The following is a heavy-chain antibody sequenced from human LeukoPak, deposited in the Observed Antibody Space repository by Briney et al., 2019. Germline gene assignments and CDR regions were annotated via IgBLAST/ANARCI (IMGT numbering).Heavy chain of an antibody. V-gene: IGHV4-34*01. CDR1: GGSFSGYY. CDR3: ARGPPRYGSGSYGFDY. J-gene: IGHJ4*02. D-gene: IGHD3-10*01. Sequence: SETLSLTCAAYGGSFSGYYWSWIRQPPGKGLEWXXXINHSGSTNYNPSLKSRVTISVDTSKNQFSLKLSSVTAADTAVYYCARGPPRYGSGSYGFDYWGQGTLVTVSS. CDR2: INHSGST.